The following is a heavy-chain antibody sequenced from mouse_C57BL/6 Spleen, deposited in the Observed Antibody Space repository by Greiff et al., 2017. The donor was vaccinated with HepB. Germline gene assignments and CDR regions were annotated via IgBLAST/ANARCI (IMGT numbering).Heavy chain of an antibody. CDR1: GYTFTSYW. CDR3: ARAHSNYFDY. CDR2: IHPNSGST. V-gene: IGHV1-64*01. Sequence: QVQLKQPGAELVKPGASVKLSCKASGYTFTSYWMHWVKQRPGQGLEWIGMIHPNSGSTNYNEKFKSKATLTVDKSSITAYMQLSSLTSEDSAVYYCARAHSNYFDYWGQGTTLTVSS. D-gene: IGHD2-5*01. J-gene: IGHJ2*01.